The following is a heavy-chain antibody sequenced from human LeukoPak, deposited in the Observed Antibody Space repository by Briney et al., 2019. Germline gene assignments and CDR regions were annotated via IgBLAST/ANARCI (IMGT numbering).Heavy chain of an antibody. CDR3: ARSRGIPDAFDM. V-gene: IGHV3-53*01. Sequence: PGGSLRLSCAASGFTVVTNYINWVRQPPGKGLEWVSVIYSGGSKYYADSVKGRFTTSRDNSKNTVYLQMNSLRAEDTAVYYCARSRGIPDAFDMWGLGTMVTV. J-gene: IGHJ3*02. CDR1: GFTVVTNY. D-gene: IGHD2-21*01. CDR2: IYSGGSK.